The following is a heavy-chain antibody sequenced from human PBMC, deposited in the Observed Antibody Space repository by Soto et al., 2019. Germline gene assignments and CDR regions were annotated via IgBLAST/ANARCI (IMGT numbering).Heavy chain of an antibody. CDR1: GFTFSSYW. V-gene: IGHV3-7*01. Sequence: EVQLVESGGGLVQPGGSLRLSCAASGFTFSSYWMSWVRQAPGKGLEWVANIKQDGSEKYYVDSVKGRFTISRDNAKNSLYLQMNSLRGEDTAVYYCARAALWGSYRYDYYYMDVWGKGTTVTVSS. CDR3: ARAALWGSYRYDYYYMDV. D-gene: IGHD3-16*02. CDR2: IKQDGSEK. J-gene: IGHJ6*03.